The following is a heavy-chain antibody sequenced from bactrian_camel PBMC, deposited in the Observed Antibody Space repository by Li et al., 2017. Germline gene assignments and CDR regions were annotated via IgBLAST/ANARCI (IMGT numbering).Heavy chain of an antibody. CDR3: ATVITDGY. Sequence: HVQLVESGGDSVQVGGSLILSCAASDQSSKTTCISWFRQIPGKERERVSTINRGHGVPYIADSVKGRFTISQDNAKNTVYLQLNSLKIDDTGMYFCATVITDGYWGQGTQVTVSS. CDR2: INRGHGVP. D-gene: IGHD1*01. CDR1: DQSSKTTC. J-gene: IGHJ4*01. V-gene: IGHV3S1*01.